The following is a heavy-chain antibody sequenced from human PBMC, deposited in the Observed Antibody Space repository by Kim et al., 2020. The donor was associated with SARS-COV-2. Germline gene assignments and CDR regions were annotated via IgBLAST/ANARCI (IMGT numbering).Heavy chain of an antibody. CDR3: AKDGREYYGSGSYYPDY. Sequence: GGSLRLSCAASGFTFDDYAMHWVRQAPGKGLEWVSLISWDGGSTYYADSVKGRFTISRDNSKNSLYLQMNSLRAEDTALYYCAKDGREYYGSGSYYPDYWGQGTLVTVSS. CDR1: GFTFDDYA. CDR2: ISWDGGST. J-gene: IGHJ4*02. V-gene: IGHV3-43D*03. D-gene: IGHD3-10*01.